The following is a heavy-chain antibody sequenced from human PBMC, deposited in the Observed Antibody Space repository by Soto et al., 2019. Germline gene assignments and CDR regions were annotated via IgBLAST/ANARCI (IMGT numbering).Heavy chain of an antibody. CDR1: GDSISGYY. CDR2: FYYSRST. V-gene: IGHV4-59*01. J-gene: IGHJ6*02. CDR3: ARSSPDYYYGMDV. Sequence: PSETLSLTCTVSGDSISGYYWSWIRQPPGKGLEWIGYFYYSRSTTYNPSLKSRVTMSLDTFKNQLSLNLSSVTAADTAVYYCARSSPDYYYGMDVWGQGTTVTVSS.